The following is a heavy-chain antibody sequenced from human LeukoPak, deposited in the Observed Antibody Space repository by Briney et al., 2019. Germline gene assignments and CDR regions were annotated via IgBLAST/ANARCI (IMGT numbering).Heavy chain of an antibody. CDR1: GGSISSGSYY. Sequence: PSETLSLTCTVSGGSISSGSYYWSWIRQPAGKGLEWIGRIYTSGGTNYNPSLKSRVTISVDTSKNQFSLKLSSVTAADTAVYYCARQVRLISSPELTGDRGPPGYYMDVWGKGTTVTVSS. CDR2: IYTSGGT. V-gene: IGHV4-61*02. D-gene: IGHD7-27*01. J-gene: IGHJ6*03. CDR3: ARQVRLISSPELTGDRGPPGYYMDV.